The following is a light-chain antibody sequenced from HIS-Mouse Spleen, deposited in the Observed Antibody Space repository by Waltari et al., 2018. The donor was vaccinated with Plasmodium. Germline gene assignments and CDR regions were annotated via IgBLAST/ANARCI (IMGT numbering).Light chain of an antibody. CDR3: QQNNNWHPYT. V-gene: IGKV3-15*01. Sequence: EIVMTQSPATLSVSPGERATLSCRASQSVSSNLAWYQQKPDQAPRLLIYAASTMATGSPARISDSGSGTDFTINNNSLQSEDYAFYYSQQNNNWHPYTFGQGTKLEI. J-gene: IGKJ2*01. CDR1: QSVSSN. CDR2: AAS.